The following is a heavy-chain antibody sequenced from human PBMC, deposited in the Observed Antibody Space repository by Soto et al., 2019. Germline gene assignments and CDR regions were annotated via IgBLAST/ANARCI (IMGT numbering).Heavy chain of an antibody. D-gene: IGHD3-22*01. J-gene: IGHJ4*02. CDR1: GYIFTNHY. V-gene: IGHV1-46*01. CDR3: ARADYYTSSGFYYDC. Sequence: ASVKVSCKASGYIFTNHYIHWVRQAPGQGLEWMGIINPSGGSTNYLQKFQGRITMTRDTSTSTVYMELSSLRSEDTAVYFCARADYYTSSGFYYDCWGQGSLVTVS. CDR2: INPSGGST.